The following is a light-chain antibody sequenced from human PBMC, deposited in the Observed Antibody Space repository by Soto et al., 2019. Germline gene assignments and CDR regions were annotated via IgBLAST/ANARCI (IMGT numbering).Light chain of an antibody. V-gene: IGLV2-14*01. CDR2: DVS. CDR3: SSYTSSSTF. CDR1: SSDVGGYNY. Sequence: QSALTQPASVSGSPGQSITISCTGTSSDVGGYNYVSWYQQHPGKAPKLMIYDVSNRPSGVSNRFSGSKSGNTASLTISGPQAEDAADYYCSSYTSSSTFFGTGTKVTVL. J-gene: IGLJ1*01.